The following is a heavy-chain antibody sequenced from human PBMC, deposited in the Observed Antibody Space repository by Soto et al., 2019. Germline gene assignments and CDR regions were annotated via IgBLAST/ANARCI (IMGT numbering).Heavy chain of an antibody. CDR3: AKEKDYDYVWGSSRYTSDY. J-gene: IGHJ4*02. CDR2: LSGSGGT. D-gene: IGHD3-16*02. CDR1: GFTFSGYA. Sequence: GGSMRLSCAASGFTFSGYAMSWVRQAPGKGLEWVSGLSGSGGTLYADSVKGRFTISRDNSKNTLYLQMNSLRAEDAAIYYCAKEKDYDYVWGSSRYTSDYWGQGTLVTVSA. V-gene: IGHV3-23*01.